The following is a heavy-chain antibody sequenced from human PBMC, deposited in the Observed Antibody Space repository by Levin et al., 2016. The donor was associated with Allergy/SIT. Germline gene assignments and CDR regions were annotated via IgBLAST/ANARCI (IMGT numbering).Heavy chain of an antibody. CDR3: ARGGLVIEDFFDRSGYPVDY. CDR2: INLYNRYT. Sequence: ASVKVSCKASGYTFTNYGITWVRQAPGQGLEWIGWINLYNRYTGYAQRFQGRATMTADTSTRTAYLDLRSLGFDDTAMYYCARGGLVIEDFFDRSGYPVDYWGQGTLVTVSS. D-gene: IGHD3-22*01. V-gene: IGHV1-18*01. J-gene: IGHJ4*02. CDR1: GYTFTNYG.